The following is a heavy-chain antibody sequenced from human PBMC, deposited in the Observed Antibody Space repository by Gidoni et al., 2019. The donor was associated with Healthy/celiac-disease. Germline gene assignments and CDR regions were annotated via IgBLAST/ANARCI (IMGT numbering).Heavy chain of an antibody. D-gene: IGHD2-2*02. V-gene: IGHV3-48*02. Sequence: EVQLVESGGGLVQPGGSLRLSCAASGFTFSSYSMHWVRQAPGKGLEWVSYISSSSSTIYYADSVKGRFTISRDNAKNSLYLQMNSLRDEDTAVYYCARDVECSSTSCYTFFYYYYGMDVWGQGTTVTVSS. CDR3: ARDVECSSTSCYTFFYYYYGMDV. CDR2: ISSSSSTI. CDR1: GFTFSSYS. J-gene: IGHJ6*02.